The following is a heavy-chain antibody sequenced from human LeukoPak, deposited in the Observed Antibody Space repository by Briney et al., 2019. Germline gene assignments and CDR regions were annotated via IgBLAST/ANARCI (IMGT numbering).Heavy chain of an antibody. J-gene: IGHJ4*02. D-gene: IGHD2-15*01. Sequence: SETLSLTCAVYGGSFSGYYWSWIRQPPGKGLEWIGEINHSGSTNYNPSLKSRVTISVDTSKNQFSLKLSSVTAAGTAVYYCARLKVVVAATSDYWGQGTLVTVSS. CDR3: ARLKVVVAATSDY. CDR1: GGSFSGYY. V-gene: IGHV4-34*01. CDR2: INHSGST.